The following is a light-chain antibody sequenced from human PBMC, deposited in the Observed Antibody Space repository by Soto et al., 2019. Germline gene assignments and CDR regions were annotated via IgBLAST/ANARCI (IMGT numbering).Light chain of an antibody. V-gene: IGLV2-14*01. CDR1: SSDVGGYNY. CDR2: EVS. J-gene: IGLJ1*01. Sequence: QSVLTQPASVSGSPGQSITISCTGTSSDVGGYNYVSWYQQHPGKAPKLMLYEVSYRPSGVSNRFSGSKSGNTASLTISGLQAEDEADYYCSSYTTSSSLVFGSGTKLTVL. CDR3: SSYTTSSSLV.